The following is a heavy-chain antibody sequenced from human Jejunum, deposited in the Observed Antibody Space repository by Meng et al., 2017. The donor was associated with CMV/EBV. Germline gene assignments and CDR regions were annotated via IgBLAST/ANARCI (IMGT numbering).Heavy chain of an antibody. V-gene: IGHV3-66*02. CDR1: GFTVSSIY. CDR2: TYSGGTT. Sequence: SCAASGFTVSSIYMSWVCQAPGKGLEWVSITYSGGTTYYADSVKGRFTISRDTSKNTLCLQMNSLRAEDTAIYYCARSTVVNVGGNWGRGTLVTVSS. D-gene: IGHD4-23*01. J-gene: IGHJ4*02. CDR3: ARSTVVNVGGN.